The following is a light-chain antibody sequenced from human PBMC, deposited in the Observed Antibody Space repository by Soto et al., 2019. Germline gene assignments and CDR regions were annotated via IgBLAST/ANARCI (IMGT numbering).Light chain of an antibody. CDR1: QSVSVS. CDR2: DTS. V-gene: IGKV3-11*01. CDR3: QQRTNWAPWT. J-gene: IGKJ1*01. Sequence: EIVLTQSPATLSLSPGERATLSCRASQSVSVSLAWYQQKPGQAPRLLTYDTSNRATGIPARFSGSGSGTDFTLTISSLEPEDFAVYYCQQRTNWAPWTFGQGTKVEIK.